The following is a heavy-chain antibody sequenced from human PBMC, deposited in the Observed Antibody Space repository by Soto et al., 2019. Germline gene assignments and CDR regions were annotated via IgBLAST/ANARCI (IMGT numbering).Heavy chain of an antibody. D-gene: IGHD3-22*01. Sequence: NPSETLSLTCAVYGGSFSGYYWSWIRQPPGKGLEWIGEINHSGSTNYNPSLKSRVTISVDTSKNQFSLKLSSVTAADTAVYYCARSYYYDSSGYYLGYGYWGQGTLVTVSS. CDR3: ARSYYYDSSGYYLGYGY. CDR1: GGSFSGYY. CDR2: INHSGST. V-gene: IGHV4-34*01. J-gene: IGHJ4*02.